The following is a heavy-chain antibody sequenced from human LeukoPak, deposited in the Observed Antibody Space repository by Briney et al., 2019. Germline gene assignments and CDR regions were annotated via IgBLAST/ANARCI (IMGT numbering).Heavy chain of an antibody. J-gene: IGHJ3*02. D-gene: IGHD1-26*01. CDR3: ARPLVGARTFDI. V-gene: IGHV3-48*03. CDR2: MSSSGSTI. Sequence: GGSLRLSCAASGFTFSSYEMNWVRQAPGKGLEWVSYMSSSGSTIYYAESAKGRFTISRDNAKNSLYLQMNSLRAEDTAVYYCARPLVGARTFDIWGQGTTVTISS. CDR1: GFTFSSYE.